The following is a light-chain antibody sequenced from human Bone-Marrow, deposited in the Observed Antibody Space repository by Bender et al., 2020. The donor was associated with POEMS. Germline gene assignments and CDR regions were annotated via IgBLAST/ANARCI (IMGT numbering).Light chain of an antibody. Sequence: QSALTQPASVSGSPGQSITISCTGTSSDVGTYNYVSWYQQHPGKAPKFMISEVSKRPSGVFNRFSGSKSGNTASLTISGLQAEDEADYYCCSYAGSGTPVLFGGGTKLTVL. CDR3: CSYAGSGTPVL. J-gene: IGLJ2*01. CDR2: EVS. V-gene: IGLV2-23*02. CDR1: SSDVGTYNY.